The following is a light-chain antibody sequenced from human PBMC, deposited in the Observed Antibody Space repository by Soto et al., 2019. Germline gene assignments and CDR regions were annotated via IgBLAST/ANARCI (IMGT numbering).Light chain of an antibody. V-gene: IGLV2-14*03. CDR1: RDDVGGYDY. CDR2: DVS. Sequence: QSVLAQPASVSGSPGRSITISCSGTRDDVGGYDYVSWYQQHPGQAPKVIIYDVSHRPSGVSSRFSASKSGNTASLTISGLQAEDEADYYCSSYTTDSTRVFGTGTKVTVL. CDR3: SSYTTDSTRV. J-gene: IGLJ1*01.